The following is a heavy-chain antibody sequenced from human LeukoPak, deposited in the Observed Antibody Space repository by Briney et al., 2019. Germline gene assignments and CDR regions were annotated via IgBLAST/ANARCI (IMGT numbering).Heavy chain of an antibody. CDR3: ATGAYCDH. J-gene: IGHJ4*02. Sequence: GGSLRLSCAASGFTFSSYAMHWVRQAPGKGLEWVAVISYDGSNKYYADSVKGRFTISRDNSENTLYLQMNGLRAEDTAIYFCATGAYCDHWGQGTLVTVSS. V-gene: IGHV3-30*04. CDR2: ISYDGSNK. CDR1: GFTFSSYA.